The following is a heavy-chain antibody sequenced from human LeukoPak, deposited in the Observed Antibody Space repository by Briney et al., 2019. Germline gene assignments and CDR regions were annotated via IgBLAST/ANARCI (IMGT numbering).Heavy chain of an antibody. Sequence: SETLSLTCTVSGGSISSYYWSWIRQPPGKGLEWIGYIYYSGSTNYNPSLKSRVTISVDTSKNQFSLKLSSVTAADTAAYYCARARPDCTNGVCSPFDYWGQGTLVTVSS. CDR2: IYYSGST. V-gene: IGHV4-59*01. D-gene: IGHD2-8*01. CDR3: ARARPDCTNGVCSPFDY. J-gene: IGHJ4*02. CDR1: GGSISSYY.